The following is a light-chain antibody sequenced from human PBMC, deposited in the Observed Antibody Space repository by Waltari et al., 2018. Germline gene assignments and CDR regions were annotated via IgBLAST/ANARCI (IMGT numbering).Light chain of an antibody. J-gene: IGKJ1*01. CDR3: QKYISFSKT. CDR2: KSS. Sequence: IHMTQSPSTLSASVVDRVTITCRASQSISSWLAWYQQKPGKAPKLLIYKSSSIESGVTSRSSAGGYGTDFSISISSRQHHDSATYDCQKYISFSKTFGQGTKVEIE. V-gene: IGKV1-5*03. CDR1: QSISSW.